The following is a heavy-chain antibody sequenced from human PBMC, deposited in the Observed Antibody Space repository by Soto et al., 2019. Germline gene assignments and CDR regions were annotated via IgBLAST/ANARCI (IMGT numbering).Heavy chain of an antibody. CDR3: ASYHYHDLWTGSRHYMDG. Sequence: QVHLEQWGAGLLNPSETLSLTCAVYGGSLSGYYWSWVRQSPGKGLEWIGEINHSGTTNYNPSLKTQVNISADTSTHNFSLRLSSVTAADSAVYYCASYHYHDLWTGSRHYMDGWGRGTTVTVSS. D-gene: IGHD3-9*01. CDR2: INHSGTT. V-gene: IGHV4-34*01. J-gene: IGHJ6*03. CDR1: GGSLSGYY.